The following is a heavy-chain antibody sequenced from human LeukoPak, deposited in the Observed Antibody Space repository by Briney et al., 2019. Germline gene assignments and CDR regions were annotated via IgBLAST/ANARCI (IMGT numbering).Heavy chain of an antibody. J-gene: IGHJ4*02. CDR3: WHSGYESGLDY. CDR1: GVSLPSVHW. Sequence: PSETPSLHRGVSGVSLPSVHWGGWVRHPPGKGLGWIGEIYHSGSINYNPSLKSRVTISVDKSKNQFSLKLNSVTAADTAVYYCWHSGYESGLDYWGQGTLVTVSS. V-gene: IGHV4-4*02. CDR2: IYHSGSI. D-gene: IGHD5-12*01.